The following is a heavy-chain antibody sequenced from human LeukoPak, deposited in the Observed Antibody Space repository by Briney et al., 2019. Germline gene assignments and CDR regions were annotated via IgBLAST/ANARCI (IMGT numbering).Heavy chain of an antibody. V-gene: IGHV3-7*01. Sequence: GGSLRLSCAASGFTFRSFWMSWVRQAPGKGLEWVANIMQDGTEKYYVDSVKGRFTISRDNAKNSLYLQMNSLRAEDTAVYYCARDISGYCSGGSCENNWFDPWGQGTLVTVSS. CDR3: ARDISGYCSGGSCENNWFDP. CDR1: GFTFRSFW. D-gene: IGHD2-15*01. CDR2: IMQDGTEK. J-gene: IGHJ5*02.